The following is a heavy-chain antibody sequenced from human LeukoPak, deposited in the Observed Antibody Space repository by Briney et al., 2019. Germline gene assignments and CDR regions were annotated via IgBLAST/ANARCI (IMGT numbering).Heavy chain of an antibody. CDR3: ARDTGYCSSTSCYTFDY. CDR1: GGTFSSYA. J-gene: IGHJ4*02. Sequence: SVKVSCKASGGTFSSYAISWVRQAPGQGLEWMGRIIPILGIANYAQKFQGRITITADKSTSTAYMELSSLRSEDTAVYYCARDTGYCSSTSCYTFDYWGQGTLVTVSS. CDR2: IIPILGIA. D-gene: IGHD2-2*02. V-gene: IGHV1-69*04.